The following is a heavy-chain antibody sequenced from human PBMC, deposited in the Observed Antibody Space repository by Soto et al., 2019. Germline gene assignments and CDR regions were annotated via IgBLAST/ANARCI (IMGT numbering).Heavy chain of an antibody. D-gene: IGHD6-19*01. V-gene: IGHV3-21*01. CDR1: GFTFSSYS. CDR3: ARDLFSSGFDY. CDR2: ISSSSSYI. Sequence: GSLRLSCAASGFTFSSYSMNWVRQAPGKGLEWVSSISSSSSYIYYADSVKGRFTISRDNAKNSLYLQMNSLRAEDTAVYYCARDLFSSGFDYWGKGTLVTVSS. J-gene: IGHJ4*02.